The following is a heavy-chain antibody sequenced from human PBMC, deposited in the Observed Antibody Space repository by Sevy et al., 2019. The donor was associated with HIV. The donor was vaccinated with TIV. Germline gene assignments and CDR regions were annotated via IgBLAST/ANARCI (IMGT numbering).Heavy chain of an antibody. D-gene: IGHD2-15*01. CDR2: ISSSSSYT. CDR3: ARDGEEGGWLPGYCSGGSCSNNYYYYMDV. CDR1: GFTFSDYY. Sequence: GGSLRLSCAASGFTFSDYYMSWIRQAPGKGLEWVSYISSSSSYTNYADSVKGRFTISRDKAKNSLYLQMNSLGAEDTAVYYCARDGEEGGWLPGYCSGGSCSNNYYYYMDVWGKGTTVTVSS. J-gene: IGHJ6*03. V-gene: IGHV3-11*06.